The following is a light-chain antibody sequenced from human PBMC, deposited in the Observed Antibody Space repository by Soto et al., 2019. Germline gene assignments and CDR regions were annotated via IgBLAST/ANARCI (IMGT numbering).Light chain of an antibody. CDR3: QQYYITPFT. J-gene: IGKJ3*01. V-gene: IGKV4-1*01. Sequence: DIVMTQSPDSLAVSLGKRATINCKSSQSVLYSSNNKNYLAWYQQKPGQPPKLLIYWASTRESGVPDRFSGSGSGTDFTLTISSLQAEDVALYYCQQYYITPFTFGPGTKVDIK. CDR1: QSVLYSSNNKNY. CDR2: WAS.